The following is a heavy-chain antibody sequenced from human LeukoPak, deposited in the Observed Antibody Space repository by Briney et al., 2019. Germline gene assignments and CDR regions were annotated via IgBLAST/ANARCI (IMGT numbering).Heavy chain of an antibody. V-gene: IGHV3-20*04. Sequence: GGSLRLSCAASGFTFDDYGMSWVRQAPGKGLEWVSGINWNGGSTGYADSVKGRFTISRDNAKNSLYLQMNSLRAEDTALYYCARGAYGATFCYFDYGGQGTLVTVSS. CDR3: ARGAYGATFCYFDY. CDR1: GFTFDDYG. D-gene: IGHD4/OR15-4a*01. J-gene: IGHJ4*02. CDR2: INWNGGST.